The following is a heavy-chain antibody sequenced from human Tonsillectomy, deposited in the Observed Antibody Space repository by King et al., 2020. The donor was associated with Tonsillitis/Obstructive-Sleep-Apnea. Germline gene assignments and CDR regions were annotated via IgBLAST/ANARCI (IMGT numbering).Heavy chain of an antibody. D-gene: IGHD2-2*01. CDR2: ISYDGSNK. V-gene: IGHV3-30*18. CDR3: AKNVVVPAATHDYYYYGMDV. Sequence: VQLVESGGGVVQPGRSLRLSCAASGFTFSSYGMHWVRQAPGKGLEWVAFISYDGSNKNCADSVKGRFIISRDNSKSTLYLQMNRLRAEDTAVYYCAKNVVVPAATHDYYYYGMDVWGQGTTVTVSS. J-gene: IGHJ6*02. CDR1: GFTFSSYG.